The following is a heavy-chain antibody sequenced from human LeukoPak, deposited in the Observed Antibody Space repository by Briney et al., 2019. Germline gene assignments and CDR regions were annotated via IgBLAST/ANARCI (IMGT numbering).Heavy chain of an antibody. J-gene: IGHJ3*02. CDR2: IIPTFGTA. CDR3: AREGDSGSYQGSAFDI. D-gene: IGHD1-26*01. Sequence: SVKVSCKASGGTFSSYAISWVRQAPGQGLEWMGGIIPTFGTANYAQKFQGRVTITADESTSTAYMELSSLRSEDTAVYYCAREGDSGSYQGSAFDIWGQGTMVTVSS. V-gene: IGHV1-69*01. CDR1: GGTFSSYA.